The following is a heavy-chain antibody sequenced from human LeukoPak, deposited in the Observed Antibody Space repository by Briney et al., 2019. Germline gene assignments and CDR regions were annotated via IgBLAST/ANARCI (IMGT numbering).Heavy chain of an antibody. Sequence: GGSLRLSCAASGFTVSGHYMSWVRQAPGKALEWVSVIYGGGDTHYADSVKARFTISRDNSKNTLYLQMNSLRVEDTAVYYCNRYCTHGSCYPPDFQHWGQGSLVTVSS. V-gene: IGHV3-66*01. CDR2: IYGGGDT. J-gene: IGHJ1*01. CDR3: NRYCTHGSCYPPDFQH. CDR1: GFTVSGHY. D-gene: IGHD2-15*01.